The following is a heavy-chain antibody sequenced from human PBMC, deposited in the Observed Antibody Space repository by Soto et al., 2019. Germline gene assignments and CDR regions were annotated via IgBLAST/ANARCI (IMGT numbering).Heavy chain of an antibody. D-gene: IGHD4-17*01. CDR2: IYYSGST. CDR1: GGSISSSSYY. CDR3: ARSQTTVTSYDY. V-gene: IGHV4-39*07. J-gene: IGHJ4*02. Sequence: PSETLSLTCTVSGGSISSSSYYWGWIRQPPGKGLEWIGSIYYSGSTYYNPSLKSRVTISVDRSKNQFSLKLSSVTAADTAVYYFARSQTTVTSYDYWGKGTLVTVSS.